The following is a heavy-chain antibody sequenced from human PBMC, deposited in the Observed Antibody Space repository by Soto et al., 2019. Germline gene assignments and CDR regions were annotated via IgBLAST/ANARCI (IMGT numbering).Heavy chain of an antibody. V-gene: IGHV1-46*01. CDR1: GYTFTSYY. D-gene: IGHD3-3*01. CDR3: VLRFLEWLLSPDY. CDR2: INPSGGST. J-gene: IGHJ4*02. Sequence: ASVKVSCKASGYTFTSYYMHWVRQAPGQGLEWMGIINPSGGSTSYAQKFQGRVTMTRDMSTSTVYMELSSLRSEDTAVYYCVLRFLEWLLSPDYWGQGTLVTVSS.